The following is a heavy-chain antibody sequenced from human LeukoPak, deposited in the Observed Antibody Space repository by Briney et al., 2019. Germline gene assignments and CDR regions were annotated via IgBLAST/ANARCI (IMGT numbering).Heavy chain of an antibody. CDR1: GFTFRNYW. CDR2: IKQDGSEK. Sequence: PGGSLRLSCAASGFTFRNYWMSWVRQAPGQGLEWVANIKQDGSEKYYVDSVKGRFTISRDNAKNSLYLQMNSLTAEDTAVYYCARDRSITAADFDYWGQGTLVTVSS. J-gene: IGHJ4*02. CDR3: ARDRSITAADFDY. D-gene: IGHD6-13*01. V-gene: IGHV3-7*04.